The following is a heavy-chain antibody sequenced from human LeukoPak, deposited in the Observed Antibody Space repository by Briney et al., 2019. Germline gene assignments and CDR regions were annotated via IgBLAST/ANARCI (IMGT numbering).Heavy chain of an antibody. J-gene: IGHJ4*02. D-gene: IGHD5-18*01. CDR2: INPNSGGT. CDR3: ARDLGYSYGSDHRLDY. V-gene: IGHV1-2*02. CDR1: GYTFTGYY. Sequence: ASVKVSCKASGYTFTGYYMHWVRQAPGQGLEWMEWINPNSGGTNYPQKFQGRVTMARDTSISTAYMELSRLRSDDTAVYYCARDLGYSYGSDHRLDYWGQGTLVTVSS.